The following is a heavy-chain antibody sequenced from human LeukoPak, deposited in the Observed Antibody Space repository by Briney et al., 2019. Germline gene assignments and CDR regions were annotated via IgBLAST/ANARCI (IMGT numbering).Heavy chain of an antibody. CDR1: GFTFSSYA. J-gene: IGHJ4*02. V-gene: IGHV3-23*01. CDR2: ISGSGGST. Sequence: GWSLRLSCAASGFTFSSYAMSWVRQAPGKGLEWVSAISGSGGSTYYADSVKGRFTISRDNSKNTLYLQMNSLRAEDTAVYYCAKPYYDFWSGWDWGQGTLVTVSS. CDR3: AKPYYDFWSGWD. D-gene: IGHD3-3*01.